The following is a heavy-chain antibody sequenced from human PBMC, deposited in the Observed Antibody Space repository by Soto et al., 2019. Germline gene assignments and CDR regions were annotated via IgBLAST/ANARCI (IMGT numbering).Heavy chain of an antibody. J-gene: IGHJ4*02. CDR1: GGTFSSYA. D-gene: IGHD3-22*01. CDR3: ARGYYDSSGYYSFYFDY. CDR2: IIPIFGTA. V-gene: IGHV1-69*13. Sequence: SVKVSCKASGGTFSSYAISWVRQAPGQGLEWMGGIIPIFGTANYAQKFQGRVTITADESTSTAYMELSSLRSEDTAVYYCARGYYDSSGYYSFYFDYWGQGTLVTVSS.